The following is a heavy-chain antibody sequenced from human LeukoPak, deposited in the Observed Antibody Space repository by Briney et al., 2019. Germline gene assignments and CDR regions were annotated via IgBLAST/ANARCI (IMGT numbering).Heavy chain of an antibody. CDR2: ISGSGGST. V-gene: IGHV3-23*01. CDR1: GFTFSSYA. Sequence: GGSLRLSCAASGFTFSSYAMSWVRQAPGKGLEWVSAISGSGGSTYYADSVKGRFTISRDNSKNTLYLQMNSLRAEDTAVYYCAKNGNNCSGGSCYYRYYFDYWGQGTLVTVSS. CDR3: AKNGNNCSGGSCYYRYYFDY. D-gene: IGHD2-15*01. J-gene: IGHJ4*02.